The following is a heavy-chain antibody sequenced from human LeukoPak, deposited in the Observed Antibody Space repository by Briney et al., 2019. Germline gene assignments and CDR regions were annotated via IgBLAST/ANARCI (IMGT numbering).Heavy chain of an antibody. CDR1: GFTVSSDY. CDR3: AKDRGGAVAGTFHY. V-gene: IGHV3-53*05. Sequence: GGSLRLSCTVSGFTVSSDYMSWVRQAPGKGLEWVSVIYSGGSIYYADSVKGRFAISTDDSKNTLYLQMNSLRAEDTAVYYCAKDRGGAVAGTFHYWGQGTLVTVSS. J-gene: IGHJ4*02. D-gene: IGHD6-19*01. CDR2: IYSGGSI.